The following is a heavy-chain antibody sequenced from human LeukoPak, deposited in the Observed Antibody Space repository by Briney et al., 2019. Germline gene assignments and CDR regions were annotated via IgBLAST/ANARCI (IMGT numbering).Heavy chain of an antibody. CDR3: AKRFGEGEFDY. V-gene: IGHV3-23*01. CDR2: ISVSGGST. CDR1: GFTFSSYA. J-gene: IGHJ4*02. D-gene: IGHD3-10*01. Sequence: GGSLRLSCAASGFTFSSYAMSWVRQAPGKGLEWVSAISVSGGSTYYVDSVKGRFTISRDNSKNTLYLQMNSLRAEDTAVYYCAKRFGEGEFDYWGQGTLVTVSS.